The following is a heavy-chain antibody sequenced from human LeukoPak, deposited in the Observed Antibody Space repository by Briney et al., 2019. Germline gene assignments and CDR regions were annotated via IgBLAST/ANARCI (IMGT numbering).Heavy chain of an antibody. J-gene: IGHJ5*02. D-gene: IGHD6-13*01. CDR1: GFTFDDYA. CDR3: AKDLAAAGTGWFDP. Sequence: GGSLRLSCAVSGFTFDDYAMHWVRQAPGKGLEWVSGISWNSGSIGYADSVKGRFTISRDNAKNSLYLQMNSLRAEDTALYYCAKDLAAAGTGWFDPWGQGTLVTVSS. CDR2: ISWNSGSI. V-gene: IGHV3-9*01.